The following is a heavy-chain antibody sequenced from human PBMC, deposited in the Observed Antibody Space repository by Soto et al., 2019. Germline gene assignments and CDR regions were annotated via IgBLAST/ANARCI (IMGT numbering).Heavy chain of an antibody. CDR3: ARRGRITMIATDY. J-gene: IGHJ4*02. CDR2: IYYSGST. V-gene: IGHV4-39*01. Sequence: XETLSLTCTVSVGSISSSSYYWGWIRQPPGKGLEWIGSIYYSGSTYYNPSLKSRVTISVDTSKNQFSLKLSSVTAADTAVYYCARRGRITMIATDYWGQATLVTVSS. D-gene: IGHD3-22*01. CDR1: VGSISSSSYY.